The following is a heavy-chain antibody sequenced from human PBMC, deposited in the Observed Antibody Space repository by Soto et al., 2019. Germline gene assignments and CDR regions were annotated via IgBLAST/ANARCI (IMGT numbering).Heavy chain of an antibody. J-gene: IGHJ4*02. Sequence: EVYLVESGGGLVEPGRSLRLSCTASGFPFGNFLMSWFRQAPGKGMEWVGFTRSQPYGGTAEYAASVRGRFTISRDDSKGIAYLQMNSLQTEDSGVYYCIGSFPFWGQGTLVTVSS. CDR3: IGSFPF. V-gene: IGHV3-49*03. CDR2: TRSQPYGGTA. D-gene: IGHD3-10*01. CDR1: GFPFGNFL.